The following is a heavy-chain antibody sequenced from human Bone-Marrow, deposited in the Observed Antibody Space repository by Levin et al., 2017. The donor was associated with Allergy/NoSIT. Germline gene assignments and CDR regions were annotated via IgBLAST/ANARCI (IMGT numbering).Heavy chain of an antibody. J-gene: IGHJ1*01. V-gene: IGHV1-18*01. CDR1: GYTFTSYG. CDR3: ARFYSSSWSTVAEYFQH. D-gene: IGHD6-13*01. CDR2: ISAYNGNT. Sequence: GASVKVSCKASGYTFTSYGISWVRQAPGQGLEWMGWISAYNGNTNYAQKLQGRVTMTTDTSTSTAYMELRSLRSDDTAVYYCARFYSSSWSTVAEYFQHWGQGTLVTVSS.